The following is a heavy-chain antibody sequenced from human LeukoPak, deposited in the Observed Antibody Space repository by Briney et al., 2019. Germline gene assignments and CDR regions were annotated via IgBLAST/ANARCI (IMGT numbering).Heavy chain of an antibody. CDR3: ARTRGYNYGYSDD. CDR2: ISGGSTVI. V-gene: IGHV3-48*01. J-gene: IGHJ4*02. CDR1: GFTFSSYN. Sequence: GGSLRRSSAASGFTFSSYNMNWVRPAPGKGLEGGSYISGGSTVIDYADSVKGRFTISRDNAKNSLYLQMNSLRGEDTAVYYCARTRGYNYGYSDDWGQGTLVTVSS. D-gene: IGHD5-18*01.